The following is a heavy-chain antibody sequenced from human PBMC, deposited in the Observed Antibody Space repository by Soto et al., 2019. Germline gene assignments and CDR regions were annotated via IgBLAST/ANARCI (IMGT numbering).Heavy chain of an antibody. CDR3: ASRDPGTSVDY. Sequence: PSETLSLTCAVSGGSFTSNNWWTWVRQPPGQGLEWIGEIYQTGSTNYNPSLKSRVTISLDKSENQFSLKVTSLTAAGTAVYYCASRDPGTSVDYWGQGTLVTVSS. CDR1: GGSFTSNNW. D-gene: IGHD1-7*01. J-gene: IGHJ4*02. CDR2: IYQTGST. V-gene: IGHV4-4*02.